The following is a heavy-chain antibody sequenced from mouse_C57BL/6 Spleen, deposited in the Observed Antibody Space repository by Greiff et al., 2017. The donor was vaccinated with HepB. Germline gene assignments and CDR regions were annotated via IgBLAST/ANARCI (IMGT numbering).Heavy chain of an antibody. J-gene: IGHJ1*03. CDR1: GFNIKDDY. D-gene: IGHD1-1*01. Sequence: EVQLQQSGAELVRPGASVKLSCTASGFNIKDDYTHWVKQRPEQGLEWIGWIDPENGDTEYASKFQGKATITAEPSSNTAYLQLSSLTSEDTAVYYCTTGDITTVVAWYFDVWGTGTTVTVSS. CDR2: IDPENGDT. V-gene: IGHV14-4*01. CDR3: TTGDITTVVAWYFDV.